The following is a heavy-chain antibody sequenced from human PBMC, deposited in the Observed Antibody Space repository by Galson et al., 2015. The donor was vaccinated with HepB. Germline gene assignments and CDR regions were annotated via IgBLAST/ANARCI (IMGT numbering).Heavy chain of an antibody. J-gene: IGHJ4*02. V-gene: IGHV5-51*01. Sequence: QSGAEVKKPGESLKISCKGSGYSFTSYWIGWVRQMPGKGLEWMGIIYPGDSDTRYSPSIQGQVTISADKSISTAYLQWSSLKASDTAMYYCARQGFGYCGGDCYSSHDYWGQGTLVTVSS. D-gene: IGHD2-21*02. CDR3: ARQGFGYCGGDCYSSHDY. CDR2: IYPGDSDT. CDR1: GYSFTSYW.